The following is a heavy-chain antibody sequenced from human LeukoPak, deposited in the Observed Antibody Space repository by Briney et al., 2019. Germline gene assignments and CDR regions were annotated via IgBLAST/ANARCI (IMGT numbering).Heavy chain of an antibody. V-gene: IGHV1-18*04. CDR1: GYTFTGYY. J-gene: IGHJ6*03. CDR2: ISAYNGNT. CDR3: ARVPLHCSSTSCYRRPNYYYYYMDV. Sequence: GASVKVSCKASGYTFTGYYMHWVRQAPGQGLEWMGWISAYNGNTNYAQKLQGRVTMTTDTSTSTAYMELRSLRSDDTAVYYCARVPLHCSSTSCYRRPNYYYYYMDVWGKGTTVTVSS. D-gene: IGHD2-2*01.